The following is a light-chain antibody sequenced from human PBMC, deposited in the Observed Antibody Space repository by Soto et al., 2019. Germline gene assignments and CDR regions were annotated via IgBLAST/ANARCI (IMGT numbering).Light chain of an antibody. CDR2: AAS. Sequence: DIHMTQTPSSVSASVGDRVTITCRASQGISSWLTWYQQKPGKAPKLLIYAASSLSSGVPSRFSGSGSGTDFTLTISSLQPEDFAVYYCQQYNNWPYTFGQGTKLEIK. J-gene: IGKJ2*01. CDR1: QGISSW. V-gene: IGKV1-12*01. CDR3: QQYNNWPYT.